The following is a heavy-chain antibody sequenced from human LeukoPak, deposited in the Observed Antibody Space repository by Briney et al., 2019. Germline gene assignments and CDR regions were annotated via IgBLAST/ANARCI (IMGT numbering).Heavy chain of an antibody. V-gene: IGHV1-18*01. Sequence: GASVKVSCKASGYTFTSYPISGVRQAPGQGLEWMGWITTYNGNTNSARKLQGRVTMTTDTSTRTAYMDLRGLRSDDTAVYYCARGYDYGDYVGDFDYWGQGTLVTASS. CDR1: GYTFTSYP. D-gene: IGHD4-17*01. CDR3: ARGYDYGDYVGDFDY. J-gene: IGHJ4*02. CDR2: ITTYNGNT.